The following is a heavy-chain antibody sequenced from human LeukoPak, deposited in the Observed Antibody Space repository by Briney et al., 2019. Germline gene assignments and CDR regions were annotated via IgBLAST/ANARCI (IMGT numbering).Heavy chain of an antibody. J-gene: IGHJ4*02. V-gene: IGHV3-23*01. Sequence: GGSLRLSCAASGFTFSSYAMSWVRQAPGKGLEWVSAISSSGGSTYYADYVKGRFTISRDNSKSTLFLQMNSLRADDTAVYYCAKYRVSVIKDFDYWGQGTLVTVSS. CDR2: ISSSGGST. D-gene: IGHD4-11*01. CDR3: AKYRVSVIKDFDY. CDR1: GFTFSSYA.